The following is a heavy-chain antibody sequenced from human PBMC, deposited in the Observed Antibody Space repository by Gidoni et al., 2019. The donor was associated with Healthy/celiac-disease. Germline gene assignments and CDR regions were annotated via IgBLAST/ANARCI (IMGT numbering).Heavy chain of an antibody. D-gene: IGHD6-19*01. Sequence: QVQLVQSGAEVKKPGSSVKVSCKASGGTFSSYAINWLRQAPGQGLDWMGRIIPIFGTANYAQKFQGRVTITADESTTTAYMELSSLRSEDTAVYYCARFFSTGWSNWFFDLWGRGTLVTVSS. CDR3: ARFFSTGWSNWFFDL. CDR2: IIPIFGTA. J-gene: IGHJ2*01. V-gene: IGHV1-69*18. CDR1: GGTFSSYA.